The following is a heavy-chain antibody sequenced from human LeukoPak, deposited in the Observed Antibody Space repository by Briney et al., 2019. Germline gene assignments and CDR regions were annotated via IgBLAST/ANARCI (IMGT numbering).Heavy chain of an antibody. D-gene: IGHD2-2*01. CDR2: IYHSGRT. CDR1: GYSISSGYY. CDR3: ARASAAIGGAFDI. Sequence: SETLSLTCTVSGYSISSGYYWGWIRQPPGKGLEWIGSIYHSGRTFYNPSLKSRVTISVDKSKNQFSLKLSSVTAADTAVYYCARASAAIGGAFDIWGQGTMVTVSS. J-gene: IGHJ3*02. V-gene: IGHV4-38-2*02.